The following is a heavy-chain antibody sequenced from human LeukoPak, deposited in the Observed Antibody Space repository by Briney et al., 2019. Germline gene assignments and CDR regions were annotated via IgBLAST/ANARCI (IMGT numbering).Heavy chain of an antibody. Sequence: PSETLSLTCTVSGSSISSYYWSWIRQPPGKGLEWIGYIYYSGSTNYNPSLKSRVTISVDTSKNQFSLKLSSVTAADTAVYYCARFLAAAEPPPEKTSNWFDPWGQGTLVTVSS. CDR3: ARFLAAAEPPPEKTSNWFDP. J-gene: IGHJ5*02. CDR2: IYYSGST. CDR1: GSSISSYY. V-gene: IGHV4-59*01. D-gene: IGHD6-13*01.